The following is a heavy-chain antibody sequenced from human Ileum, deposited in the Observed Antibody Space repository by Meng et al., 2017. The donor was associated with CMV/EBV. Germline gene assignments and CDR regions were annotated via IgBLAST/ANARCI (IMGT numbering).Heavy chain of an antibody. J-gene: IGHJ4*02. V-gene: IGHV3-30*02. CDR1: GFTFSSNG. CDR3: AKDKDSSGYYYGY. Sequence: GESLKISCAASGFTFSSNGMHWVRQAPGKGLEWVAFIRYDGSKKYYADSVKGRFTISRDNSKNALFLQMNSLRAEDTAVYYCAKDKDSSGYYYGYWGQGMLVTVSS. D-gene: IGHD3-22*01. CDR2: IRYDGSKK.